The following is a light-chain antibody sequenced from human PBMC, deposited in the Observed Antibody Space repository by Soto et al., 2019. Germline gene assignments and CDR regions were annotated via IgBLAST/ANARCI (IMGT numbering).Light chain of an antibody. CDR2: DNN. V-gene: IGLV1-51*01. J-gene: IGLJ2*01. CDR1: SSNVGDNY. Sequence: QSVLTQPPSVSAAPGQTVTISCSGSSSNVGDNYVSWYQQLQGTAPKLLIYDNNKRPPGIPDRFSGSKSGTSTTLGITGLQTGDEADYYCGTWDSSRSADVVFGGGTQLTVL. CDR3: GTWDSSRSADVV.